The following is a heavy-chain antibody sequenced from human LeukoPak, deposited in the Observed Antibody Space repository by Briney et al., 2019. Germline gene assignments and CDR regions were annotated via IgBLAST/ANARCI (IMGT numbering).Heavy chain of an antibody. Sequence: SETLSLTCTVSGGSISGYYWSWIRQPPGKGLEWIGYIYYSGSTNYNPSLKSRVTMSVDTSKNQFSLQLSSVTAADTAVYYYASAIAPKNWGAAYYFDYWGQGALVTVSS. CDR2: IYYSGST. J-gene: IGHJ4*02. V-gene: IGHV4-59*01. CDR1: GGSISGYY. D-gene: IGHD7-27*01. CDR3: ASAIAPKNWGAAYYFDY.